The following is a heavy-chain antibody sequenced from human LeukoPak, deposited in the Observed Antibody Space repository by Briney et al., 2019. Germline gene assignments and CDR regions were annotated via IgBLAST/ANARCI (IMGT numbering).Heavy chain of an antibody. Sequence: GGSLRLSCAASGFAFNSYGMTWVRQAPGKGLEWVSSIVANGGSTYYADSVKGRFTNSRDNSKNTLYLQMNSLRAEDSAIYYCAKLGFEDPPVDYWGQGTLVAVSS. CDR3: AKLGFEDPPVDY. D-gene: IGHD2-15*01. J-gene: IGHJ4*02. CDR1: GFAFNSYG. CDR2: IVANGGST. V-gene: IGHV3-23*01.